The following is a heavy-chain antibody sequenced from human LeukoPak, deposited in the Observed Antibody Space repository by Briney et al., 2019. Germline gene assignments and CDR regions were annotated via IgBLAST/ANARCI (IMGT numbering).Heavy chain of an antibody. Sequence: SETLSLTCTVSGGSISSYYWSWIRQPPGRGLEWIGYIYYSGSTNYNPSLKSRVTISVDTSKNQFSLKLSSVTAADTAVYYCARAGRGWFDPWGQGTLVTVSS. CDR3: ARAGRGWFDP. CDR1: GGSISSYY. J-gene: IGHJ5*02. D-gene: IGHD2-15*01. V-gene: IGHV4-59*01. CDR2: IYYSGST.